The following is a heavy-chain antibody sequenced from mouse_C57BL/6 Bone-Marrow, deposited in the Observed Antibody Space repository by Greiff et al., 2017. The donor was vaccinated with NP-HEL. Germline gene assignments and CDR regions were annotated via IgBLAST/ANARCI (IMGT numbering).Heavy chain of an antibody. Sequence: EVKLVESGGGLVKPGGSLKLSCAASGFTFSSYTMSWVRQTPEKRLEWVATISGGGGNTYYPDSVKGRFTISRDNAKNTLYLQMSSLRSEDTVVYYCARLSWDWFAYWGQGTLVTVSA. V-gene: IGHV5-9*04. CDR1: GFTFSSYT. J-gene: IGHJ3*01. CDR2: ISGGGGNT. CDR3: ARLSWDWFAY. D-gene: IGHD4-1*01.